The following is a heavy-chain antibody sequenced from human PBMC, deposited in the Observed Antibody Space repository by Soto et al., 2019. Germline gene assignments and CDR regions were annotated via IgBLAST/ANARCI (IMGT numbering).Heavy chain of an antibody. D-gene: IGHD3-10*01. CDR2: IIPNVDTP. Sequence: QVHLVQSGAEVKKPGSSVKVSCKTSGGSFNNYAVSWVRQAPGQGLEWMGGIIPNVDTPNYAQKFQDRGTIIADESTSTVYRELRSLRSNDTDVYYCAVAMVREILIFESSGMHVWGQGTTVIV. V-gene: IGHV1-69*01. J-gene: IGHJ6*02. CDR1: GGSFNNYA. CDR3: AVAMVREILIFESSGMHV.